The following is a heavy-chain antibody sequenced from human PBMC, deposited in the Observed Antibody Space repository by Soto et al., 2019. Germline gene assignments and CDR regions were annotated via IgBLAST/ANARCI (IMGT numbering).Heavy chain of an antibody. CDR3: PTGKFDGLTLDY. CDR2: IKRSTDAGKT. D-gene: IGHD3-9*01. Sequence: PGGPLRLSCVASGFNFPDAGINWVRQAPGKGLEWVGRIKRSTDAGKTDLAAPLKGRFTISRDDSQNTLYLQMKSLEIEDTGVYFCPTGKFDGLTLDYWGRGTLVTVS. CDR1: GFNFPDAG. V-gene: IGHV3-15*07. J-gene: IGHJ4*02.